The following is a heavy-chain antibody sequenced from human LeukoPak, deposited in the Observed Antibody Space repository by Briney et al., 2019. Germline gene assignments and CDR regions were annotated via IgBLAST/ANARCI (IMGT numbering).Heavy chain of an antibody. CDR3: ARRRPNGAWPFDY. Sequence: PGESLKISCKGSGYSFTSYWIGWVRLMPGKGLEWLGIIYPADSDTTYSPSFQGQVTISADKSINTAYLQCSSLKASDTAIYFCARRRPNGAWPFDYWGPGTLVTVSS. CDR1: GYSFTSYW. V-gene: IGHV5-51*01. D-gene: IGHD2-8*01. CDR2: IYPADSDT. J-gene: IGHJ4*02.